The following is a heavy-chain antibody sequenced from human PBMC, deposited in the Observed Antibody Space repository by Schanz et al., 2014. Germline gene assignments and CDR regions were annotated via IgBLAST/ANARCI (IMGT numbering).Heavy chain of an antibody. V-gene: IGHV3-72*01. CDR3: ARRNFYDKSAALDY. CDR2: SRNKGHSYTS. J-gene: IGHJ4*02. D-gene: IGHD3-9*01. CDR1: GFTFSDHF. Sequence: EMQLLESGGGLAQPGGSLRLSCAASGFTFSDHFMDWVRQAPGKGLEWVGHSRNKGHSYTSEYAASVKGRFTISRDESESSLYLQMDSLKTEDTAVYYCARRNFYDKSAALDYWGQGTLVTVSS.